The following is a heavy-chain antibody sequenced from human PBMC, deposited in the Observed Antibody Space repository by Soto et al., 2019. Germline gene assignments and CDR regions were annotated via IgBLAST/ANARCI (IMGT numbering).Heavy chain of an antibody. CDR3: ARGDYKMERNKYGMDV. D-gene: IGHD4-4*01. Sequence: QVQLVQSGAEVKKPGASVKVSCKASGYTFTSYDINWVRQATGQGLEWMGWMNPNSGNTGYAQKFQGRVTMTRNTSLSTAYMELGSLRSEDTAVYYCARGDYKMERNKYGMDVWGQGTTVTVSS. V-gene: IGHV1-8*01. CDR2: MNPNSGNT. CDR1: GYTFTSYD. J-gene: IGHJ6*02.